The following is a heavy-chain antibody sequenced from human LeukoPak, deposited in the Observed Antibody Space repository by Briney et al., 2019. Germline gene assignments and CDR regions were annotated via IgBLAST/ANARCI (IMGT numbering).Heavy chain of an antibody. CDR3: ARGLYTNHNYYYYMDV. V-gene: IGHV4-4*07. J-gene: IGHJ6*03. CDR2: IYTSGST. CDR1: GGSISSYY. Sequence: SETLSLTCTVSGGSISSYYWSWIRQPARKGLEWIGRIYTSGSTNYNPSLKSRVTMSVDTSKNQFSLKLSSVTAADTAVYYCARGLYTNHNYYYYMDVWGKGTTVTISS. D-gene: IGHD1-14*01.